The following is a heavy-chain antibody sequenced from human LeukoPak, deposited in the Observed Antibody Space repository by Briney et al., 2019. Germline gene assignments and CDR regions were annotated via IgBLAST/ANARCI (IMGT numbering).Heavy chain of an antibody. CDR1: GYTFTRYG. Sequence: PGASVRVSCKASGYTFTRYGISWVRQAPGQGLQGLGWISASNGNTNYAQKFRDRVTMCTDTSTGTAYLDVRSLTSDDTAVYYRARDHSNWNYAPDFWGQGTLVIVSS. D-gene: IGHD1-7*01. CDR3: ARDHSNWNYAPDF. CDR2: ISASNGNT. V-gene: IGHV1-18*01. J-gene: IGHJ4*02.